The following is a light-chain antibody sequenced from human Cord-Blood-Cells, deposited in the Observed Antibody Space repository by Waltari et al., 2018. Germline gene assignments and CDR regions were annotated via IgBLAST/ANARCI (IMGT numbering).Light chain of an antibody. J-gene: IGLJ3*02. CDR3: CSYAGSRV. V-gene: IGLV2-23*02. CDR1: SSAVGSYNL. Sequence: QSALTQPASVSGPPGQSTTTSCTGTSSAVGSYNLVSWYQQHPGKAPKLLIDEVSNPPSGVSNRVSGSKSGNTASLTISGLQAEDEDYYYCCSYAGSRVFGGGTKLTVL. CDR2: EVS.